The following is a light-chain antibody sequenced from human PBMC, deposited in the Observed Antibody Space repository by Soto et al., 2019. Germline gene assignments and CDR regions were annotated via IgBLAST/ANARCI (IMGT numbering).Light chain of an antibody. CDR3: QQYGSSPST. V-gene: IGKV3-20*01. Sequence: EIVLTQSPGTLSLSPGERATLSCRASQSVRNNLAWYQQKPGQSPRLLIYGASTRATGIPARFSGSGSGTDFTLTIIRLEPEDFAVYYCQQYGSSPSTFGQGTRLEI. CDR2: GAS. CDR1: QSVRNN. J-gene: IGKJ5*01.